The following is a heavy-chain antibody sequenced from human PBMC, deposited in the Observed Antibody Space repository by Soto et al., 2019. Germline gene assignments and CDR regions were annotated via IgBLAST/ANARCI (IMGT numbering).Heavy chain of an antibody. Sequence: QVQLQQWGAGLLKPSETLSLTCAVYGGSFSGYYWNWIRQPPGKGLEWIGEINHSGSTNYNPSLKSRVTISVDTSKNQFSLKLSSVTAADTAVYYGARGWGSGVFDYWGQGTLVTVSS. D-gene: IGHD6-19*01. CDR3: ARGWGSGVFDY. J-gene: IGHJ4*02. V-gene: IGHV4-34*01. CDR2: INHSGST. CDR1: GGSFSGYY.